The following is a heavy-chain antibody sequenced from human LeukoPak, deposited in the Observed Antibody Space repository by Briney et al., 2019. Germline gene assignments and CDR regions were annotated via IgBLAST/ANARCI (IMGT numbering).Heavy chain of an antibody. D-gene: IGHD5-12*01. CDR3: VRSGYDYDWFDP. CDR2: IIAILDTA. J-gene: IGHJ5*02. CDR1: GGSFSDYS. V-gene: IGHV1-69*08. Sequence: SSVHVSCKASGGSFSDYSISWVRPAPGQGREGMGRIIAILDTAHYAQKFQGRFTITADKSTTTVYMELSSLRSDDTAVYYCVRSGYDYDWFDPWGQGTLVTVSS.